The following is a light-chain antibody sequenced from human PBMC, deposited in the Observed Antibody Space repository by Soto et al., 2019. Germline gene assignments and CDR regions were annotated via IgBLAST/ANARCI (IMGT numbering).Light chain of an antibody. V-gene: IGKV1-33*01. CDR2: DAS. CDR1: QDISNY. Sequence: DIQMTQSPSSLSASVGDRVTITCQASQDISNYLNWYQQKPGKAPKLLIYDASNLETGVPSRFSGSGSGTDFTFTISSLKTEDIATYYCQQYDNLLWTFGQGTKVEIK. CDR3: QQYDNLLWT. J-gene: IGKJ1*01.